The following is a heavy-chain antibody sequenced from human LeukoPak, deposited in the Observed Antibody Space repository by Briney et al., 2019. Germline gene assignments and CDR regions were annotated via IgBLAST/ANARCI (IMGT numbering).Heavy chain of an antibody. D-gene: IGHD3-22*01. CDR2: ISAYNGNT. CDR3: ARNRGYYDSSGYYPGVLDH. J-gene: IGHJ4*02. V-gene: IGHV1-18*01. CDR1: GYTFTSYG. Sequence: ASVKVSCKASGYTFTSYGISWVRQAPGQGLEWMGWISAYNGNTNYAQKLQGRVTMTTDTSTSTAYMELRSLRSDDTAVYYCARNRGYYDSSGYYPGVLDHWGQGTLVTVSS.